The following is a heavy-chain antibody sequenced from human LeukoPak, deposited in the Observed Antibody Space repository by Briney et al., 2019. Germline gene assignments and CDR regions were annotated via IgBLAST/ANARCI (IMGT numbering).Heavy chain of an antibody. CDR1: GFTFDDYA. CDR2: ISGDGGST. CDR3: ANAVVATRADAFDI. D-gene: IGHD2-15*01. J-gene: IGHJ3*02. V-gene: IGHV3-43*02. Sequence: GGSLRLSXAASGFTFDDYAMHWVRQAPGKGLEWASLISGDGGSTYYADSVKGRFTISRDNSKNSLYLQMNSLRTEDTALYYCANAVVATRADAFDIWGQGTMVTVSS.